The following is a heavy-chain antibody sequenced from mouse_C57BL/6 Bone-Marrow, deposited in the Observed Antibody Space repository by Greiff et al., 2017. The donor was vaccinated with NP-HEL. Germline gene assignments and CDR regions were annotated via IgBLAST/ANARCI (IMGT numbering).Heavy chain of an antibody. CDR3: ARESFYGYYGAY. D-gene: IGHD2-3*01. CDR2: ISYDGSN. V-gene: IGHV3-6*01. J-gene: IGHJ3*01. CDR1: GYSITSGYY. Sequence: EVKLVESGPGLVKPSQSLSLTCSVTGYSITSGYYWNWIRQFPGNKLEWMGYISYDGSNNYNPSLKNRISITRDTSKNQFFLKLNSVTTEDTATYYCARESFYGYYGAYWGQGTLVTVSA.